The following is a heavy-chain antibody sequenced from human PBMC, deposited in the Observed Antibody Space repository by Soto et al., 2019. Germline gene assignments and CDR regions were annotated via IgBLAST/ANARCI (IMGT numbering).Heavy chain of an antibody. D-gene: IGHD5-18*01. J-gene: IGHJ6*02. V-gene: IGHV3-30*18. CDR2: ISYDGTDK. Sequence: QVQLVESGGGVVQPGRSLRLSCAASGFTFSSYVIHWVRQAPGKGLEWVALISYDGTDKYYADSVKGRFTISRDNSKNTLYMQMSSLEPEETAVYYCVKERYAQLWLEDYVMDVWVQGTTVTF. CDR3: VKERYAQLWLEDYVMDV. CDR1: GFTFSSYV.